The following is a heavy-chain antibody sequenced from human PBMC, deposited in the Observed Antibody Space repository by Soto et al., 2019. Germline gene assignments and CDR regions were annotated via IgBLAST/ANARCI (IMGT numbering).Heavy chain of an antibody. D-gene: IGHD3-3*01. CDR1: GFTFSGHA. CDR3: ARVRGYDFWSVPTRDYNWFDP. J-gene: IGHJ5*02. CDR2: ISASGGSA. V-gene: IGHV3-23*01. Sequence: EAQLLESGGGLIQPGGSLRLSCAASGFTFSGHAMTWVRQAPGKGLEWVSAISASGGSAYYSDSVKGRSTISRDNSKNTLYLKMNSRRAADRAVYYCARVRGYDFWSVPTRDYNWFDPWGQGTLVTVSS.